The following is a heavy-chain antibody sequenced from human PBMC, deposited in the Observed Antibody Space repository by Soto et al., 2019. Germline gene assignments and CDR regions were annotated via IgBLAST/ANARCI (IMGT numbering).Heavy chain of an antibody. Sequence: GGSLRLSCAASGFTFSNAWINWVRQAPGKGLEWVGRIKSKTDGGTTDYAEPVKGRFAISRDDSNNMVYLQMNSLKIEDTSVYYFTTDSYSTIIIVRFDYWGHGTLVTVSS. CDR3: TTDSYSTIIIVRFDY. D-gene: IGHD3-22*01. J-gene: IGHJ4*01. V-gene: IGHV3-15*07. CDR1: GFTFSNAW. CDR2: IKSKTDGGTT.